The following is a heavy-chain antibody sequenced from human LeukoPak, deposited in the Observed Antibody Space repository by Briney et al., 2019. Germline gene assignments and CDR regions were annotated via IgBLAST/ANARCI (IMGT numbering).Heavy chain of an antibody. CDR1: GGSFSGYY. V-gene: IGHV4-34*01. CDR2: INHSGST. D-gene: IGHD2-2*03. CDR3: ARQAFGYCSSTSCYAVDY. Sequence: SETLSLTCAVYGGSFSGYYWSWIRQPPGKGLEWIGEINHSGSTNYNPSLKSRVTISVDTSKNQFSLKLSSVTAADTAVYYCARQAFGYCSSTSCYAVDYWGQGTLVTVSS. J-gene: IGHJ4*02.